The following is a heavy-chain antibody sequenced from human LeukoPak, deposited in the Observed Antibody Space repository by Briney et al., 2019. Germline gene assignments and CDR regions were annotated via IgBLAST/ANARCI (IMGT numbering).Heavy chain of an antibody. J-gene: IGHJ5*02. D-gene: IGHD2/OR15-2a*01. CDR2: INPNSGGT. CDR3: ARVGIAIGGWFDP. CDR1: GYTFSDYY. V-gene: IGHV1-2*02. Sequence: ASVKVSCKASGYTFSDYYMHWVRQAPGQGREWMGWINPNSGGTNYAQKFQGRVTMTRDTSISTAYMEVTRLRSDDTAVYYCARVGIAIGGWFDPWGQGTLVTVSS.